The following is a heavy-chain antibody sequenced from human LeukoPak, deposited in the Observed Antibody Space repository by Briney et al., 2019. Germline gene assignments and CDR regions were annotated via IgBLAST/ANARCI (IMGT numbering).Heavy chain of an antibody. J-gene: IGHJ4*02. V-gene: IGHV1-18*01. CDR3: ARDRSGYEGGDY. CDR1: GYSFTNYD. Sequence: GASVKVSCKASGYSFTNYDINWVRQATGQGLEWMGWISPYNTNTNNAQNLQGRVTMTTDTSTSTANMELRSLTSDDTAVYYCARDRSGYEGGDYWGQGTLVTVSS. D-gene: IGHD5-12*01. CDR2: ISPYNTNT.